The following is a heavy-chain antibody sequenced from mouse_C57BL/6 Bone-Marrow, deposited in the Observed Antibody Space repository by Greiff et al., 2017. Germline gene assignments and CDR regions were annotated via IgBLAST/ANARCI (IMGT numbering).Heavy chain of an antibody. D-gene: IGHD2-3*01. CDR1: GYTFTSYW. V-gene: IGHV1-52*01. J-gene: IGHJ4*01. CDR2: IDPSDSAN. Sequence: QVQLQQPGAELVRPGSSVKLSCKASGYTFTSYWMHWVKQRPIQGLEWIGNIDPSDSANHYNQKFKDKATLTVDKSTSTAYMQLSSLTSEDSAFYYCARGGWFPAMDYWGQGTSVTVSS. CDR3: ARGGWFPAMDY.